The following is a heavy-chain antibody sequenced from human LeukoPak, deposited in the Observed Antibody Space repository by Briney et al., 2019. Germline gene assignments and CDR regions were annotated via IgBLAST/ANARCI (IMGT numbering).Heavy chain of an antibody. J-gene: IGHJ4*02. CDR2: ISWDGGST. CDR1: GFTFDDYT. V-gene: IGHV3-43*01. D-gene: IGHD2-15*01. Sequence: GGSLRLSCAASGFTFDDYTMHWVRQAPGKGLEWVSLISWDGGSTYYADSVKGRFTISRDNSKNSLYLQMNSLRTEDTALYYCARSLGYCSAGSCFPFDYWGQGTLVTVSS. CDR3: ARSLGYCSAGSCFPFDY.